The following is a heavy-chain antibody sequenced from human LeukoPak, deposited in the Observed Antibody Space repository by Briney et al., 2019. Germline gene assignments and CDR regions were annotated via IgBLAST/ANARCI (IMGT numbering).Heavy chain of an antibody. CDR3: AKDGNSGYLSSY. V-gene: IGHV3-23*01. CDR1: GFTFSSYA. J-gene: IGHJ4*02. Sequence: PGGSLRLSCTASGFTFSSYAMSWVRQAPGTGLEWVSAISGSGGSTYYADSVKGRFTISRDNSKNTLYLQMNSLRAEDTAVYYCAKDGNSGYLSSYWGQGTLVTVSS. CDR2: ISGSGGST. D-gene: IGHD5-12*01.